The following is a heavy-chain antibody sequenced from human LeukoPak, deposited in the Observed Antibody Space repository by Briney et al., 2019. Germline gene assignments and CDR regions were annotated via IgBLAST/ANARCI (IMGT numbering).Heavy chain of an antibody. J-gene: IGHJ3*02. CDR3: ARPSQSLYCSGGSCYSPGAFDI. CDR2: IYPGDSDT. Sequence: GESLKISCKGSGYSFTSYWIGWVRQMPGKGLEWMGIIYPGDSDTRYSPSFQGQVTISADKSISTAYLQWSSLKASDTAMYYCARPSQSLYCSGGSCYSPGAFDISGQGTMVTVSS. CDR1: GYSFTSYW. D-gene: IGHD2-15*01. V-gene: IGHV5-51*01.